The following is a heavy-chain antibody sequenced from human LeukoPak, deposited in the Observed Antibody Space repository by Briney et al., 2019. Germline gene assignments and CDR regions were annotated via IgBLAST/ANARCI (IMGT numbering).Heavy chain of an antibody. CDR2: IYYSGTT. V-gene: IGHV4-59*01. J-gene: IGHJ6*03. CDR3: ARSTVTTPNYCYYYMDV. D-gene: IGHD4-17*01. Sequence: SETLSLTCTVSGGSISSSYWNWIRQPPGKGLEWIGYIYYSGTTNYNPSLKSRVTISVDTSKNQFSLKLSSLTAADTAVYYCARSTVTTPNYCYYYMDVWGKGTTVTVSS. CDR1: GGSISSSY.